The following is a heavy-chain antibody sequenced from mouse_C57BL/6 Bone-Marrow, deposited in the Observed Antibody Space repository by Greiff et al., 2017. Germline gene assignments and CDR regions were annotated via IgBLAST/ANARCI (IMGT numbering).Heavy chain of an antibody. V-gene: IGHV1-76*01. CDR2: IYPGSGNT. CDR3: ARARDGGGNYFDY. D-gene: IGHD2-3*01. CDR1: GYTFTDYY. Sequence: QVQLQQSGAELVRPGASVKLSCKASGYTFTDYYINWVKQRPGQGLEWIARIYPGSGNTYYNEKFKGKATLTAEKSSSTAYMQLSSLTSEDSAVYFCARARDGGGNYFDYWGQGTTLTVSS. J-gene: IGHJ2*01.